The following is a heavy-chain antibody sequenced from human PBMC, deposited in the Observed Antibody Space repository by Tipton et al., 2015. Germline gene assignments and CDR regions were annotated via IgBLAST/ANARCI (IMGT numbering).Heavy chain of an antibody. CDR2: IYYSGST. Sequence: TLSLTCTVSSGSISTYYWSWIRQPPGKGLEWFGHIYYSGSTNYNPSLKSRVTMSVDTSKNQFSLKLTSVTAADTAVYYCARGGNNWFDPWGQGTLVTVSS. J-gene: IGHJ5*02. CDR1: SGSISTYY. V-gene: IGHV4-59*01. D-gene: IGHD2-15*01. CDR3: ARGGNNWFDP.